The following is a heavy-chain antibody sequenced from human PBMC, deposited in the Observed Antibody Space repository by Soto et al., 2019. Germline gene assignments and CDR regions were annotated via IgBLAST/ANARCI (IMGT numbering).Heavy chain of an antibody. CDR3: ARQANCSSTSCYVYYYYGMDV. CDR2: IYPGDSDT. V-gene: IGHV5-51*01. D-gene: IGHD2-2*01. Sequence: GESLKISCKGSGYSFTSYWIGWVRQMPGKGLEWMGIIYPGDSDTRYSPSFQGQVTISADRSISTAYLQWSSLKASDTAMYYCARQANCSSTSCYVYYYYGMDVWGQGTTVTVSS. CDR1: GYSFTSYW. J-gene: IGHJ6*02.